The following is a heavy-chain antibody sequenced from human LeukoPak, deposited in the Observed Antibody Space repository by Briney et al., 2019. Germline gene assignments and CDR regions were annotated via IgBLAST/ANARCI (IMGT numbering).Heavy chain of an antibody. V-gene: IGHV3-11*04. J-gene: IGHJ3*02. CDR3: ASPNYGDYEIHAFDI. Sequence: GGSLRLSCAASGFTFSDYYMSWIRQAPGKGLEWVSYISSSGSTIYYADSVKGRFTISRDNAKNSLYLQMNSLRAEDTAVYYCASPNYGDYEIHAFDIWGQGTMVTVSS. CDR2: ISSSGSTI. CDR1: GFTFSDYY. D-gene: IGHD4-17*01.